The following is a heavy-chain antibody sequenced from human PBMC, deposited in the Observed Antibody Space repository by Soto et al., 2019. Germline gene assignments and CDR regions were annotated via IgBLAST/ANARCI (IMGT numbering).Heavy chain of an antibody. CDR3: AKREDTAFDY. CDR1: GFTFSGYG. D-gene: IGHD5-18*01. CDR2: ISYDGSNK. J-gene: IGHJ4*02. Sequence: QVQLVESGGGVVQPGRSLRLSCAASGFTFSGYGMHWLRQAPGKGLEWVAVISYDGSNKYYADSVKGRFTISRDNSKNTLYLQMNNLRAEDTAVYYCAKREDTAFDYWGQGTLVTVSS. V-gene: IGHV3-30*18.